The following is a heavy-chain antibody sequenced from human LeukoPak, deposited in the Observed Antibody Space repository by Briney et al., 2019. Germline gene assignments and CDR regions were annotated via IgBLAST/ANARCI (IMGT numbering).Heavy chain of an antibody. V-gene: IGHV1-46*01. CDR3: ARDIVEISNTRGFDF. CDR2: IYPTSGTT. Sequence: ASVKVSCKASGYTFASYLLHWVRQAPGQGLEWTGFIYPTSGTTRYAQDFQGRVTMTRDTSTSTVYMDLNSLRSEDTAVYYCARDIVEISNTRGFDFWGQGSLVTVSS. D-gene: IGHD2-21*01. J-gene: IGHJ4*02. CDR1: GYTFASYL.